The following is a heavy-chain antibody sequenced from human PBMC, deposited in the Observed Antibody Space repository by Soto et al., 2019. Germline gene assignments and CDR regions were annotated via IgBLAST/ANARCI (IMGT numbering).Heavy chain of an antibody. J-gene: IGHJ4*02. CDR2: INHSGST. CDR3: ASCGGSCRNYFDY. Sequence: SETLSLTCAVYGGSFSGYYWSWIRQPPGKGLEWIGEINHSGSTNYNPSLKSRVTISVDTSKNQFSLKLSSVTAADTAVYYCASCGGSCRNYFDYWGQGTLVTVSS. D-gene: IGHD2-15*01. CDR1: GGSFSGYY. V-gene: IGHV4-34*01.